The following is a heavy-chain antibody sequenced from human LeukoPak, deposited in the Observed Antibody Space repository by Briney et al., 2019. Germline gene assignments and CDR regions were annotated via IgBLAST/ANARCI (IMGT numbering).Heavy chain of an antibody. Sequence: ASVKVSCKASGGTFSSYATSWVRQAPGQGLEWMGGIIPIFGTANYAQKFQGRVTITADESTSTAYMELSSLRSEDTAVYYCARDGERQTYYYDSSGSFFDYWGQGTLVTVSS. CDR3: ARDGERQTYYYDSSGSFFDY. D-gene: IGHD3-22*01. CDR2: IIPIFGTA. J-gene: IGHJ4*02. CDR1: GGTFSSYA. V-gene: IGHV1-69*13.